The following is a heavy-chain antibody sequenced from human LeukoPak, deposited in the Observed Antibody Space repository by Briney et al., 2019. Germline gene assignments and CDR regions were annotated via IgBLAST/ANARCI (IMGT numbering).Heavy chain of an antibody. V-gene: IGHV3-11*01. CDR1: GFTFSDYY. J-gene: IGHJ4*02. CDR3: AVGLLHNTPFDY. CDR2: ISSSGSTI. D-gene: IGHD1-1*01. Sequence: PGGSLRLSCAASGFTFSDYYMSWIRQAPGKGLEWVSYISSSGSTIYYADSVKGRFTISRDNAKNSLYLQMYSLRAEDTAVYYCAVGLLHNTPFDYWGQGTLVTVSS.